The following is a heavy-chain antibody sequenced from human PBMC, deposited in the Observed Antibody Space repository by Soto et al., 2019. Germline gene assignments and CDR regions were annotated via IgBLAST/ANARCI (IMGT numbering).Heavy chain of an antibody. CDR2: ISGSGGST. CDR1: GFTFSSCA. CDR3: AKDFGDGTFLSFLNWFDP. Sequence: GGSLRLSCAASGFTFSSCAMSWVRQAPGKGLEWVSAISGSGGSTYYADSVKGRFTISRDNSKNTLYLQMNSLRAEDTAVYYCAKDFGDGTFLSFLNWFDPWGQGTLVTVSS. V-gene: IGHV3-23*01. J-gene: IGHJ5*02. D-gene: IGHD3-3*02.